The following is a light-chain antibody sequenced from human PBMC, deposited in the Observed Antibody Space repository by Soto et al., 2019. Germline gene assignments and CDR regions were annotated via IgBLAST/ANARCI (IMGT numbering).Light chain of an antibody. V-gene: IGKV3-20*01. CDR3: QQYDTSPPYT. CDR1: QSIANTY. Sequence: EIVLTQSPGTLSLSPGERATLSCRASQSIANTYIAWYQQKPGQAPRLLIYGASSIATGIPDRFSGSWSGTDFTLAISRLEPEGFAVDSCQQYDTSPPYTFGQGTKLEI. J-gene: IGKJ2*01. CDR2: GAS.